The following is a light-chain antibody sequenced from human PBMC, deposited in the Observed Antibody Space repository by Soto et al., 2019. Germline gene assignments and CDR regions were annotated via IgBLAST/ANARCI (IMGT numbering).Light chain of an antibody. Sequence: QSALTQPASVSGSPGQSITISCTGSSSDVGTYDLVSWYQHHPGAAPKLMIYEATRRPSGISNRFSGSKSGNTASLTISGLQAEDEAEYYCCSFAGSNSWVFGRGTKLTVL. V-gene: IGLV2-23*01. J-gene: IGLJ3*02. CDR2: EAT. CDR3: CSFAGSNSWV. CDR1: SSDVGTYDL.